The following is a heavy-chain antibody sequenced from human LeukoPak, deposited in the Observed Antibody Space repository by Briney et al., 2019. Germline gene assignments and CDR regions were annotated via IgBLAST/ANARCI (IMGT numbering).Heavy chain of an antibody. V-gene: IGHV3-9*01. CDR3: AKAYGSGSYFDY. J-gene: IGHJ4*02. Sequence: GGSLRLSCAASGFTFSSYGMNWVRQAPGKGLEWVSGISWNSGSIGYADSVKGRFTISRDNAKNSLYLQMNSLRAEDTALYYCAKAYGSGSYFDYWGQGTLVTVSS. CDR2: ISWNSGSI. CDR1: GFTFSSYG. D-gene: IGHD3-10*01.